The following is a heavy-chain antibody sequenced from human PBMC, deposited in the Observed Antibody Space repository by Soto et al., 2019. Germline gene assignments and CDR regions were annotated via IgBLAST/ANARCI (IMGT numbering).Heavy chain of an antibody. CDR2: IIPIFGTA. CDR3: ESSKDYYYGMDV. V-gene: IGHV1-69*13. J-gene: IGHJ6*02. Sequence: SVKVSCKASGGTFSSYAISWVRQAPGQGLEWMGGIIPIFGTANYAQKFQGRVTITADESTSTAYMELSSLRSEDTAVYYCESSKDYYYGMDVWGQVNTVTVSS. CDR1: GGTFSSYA.